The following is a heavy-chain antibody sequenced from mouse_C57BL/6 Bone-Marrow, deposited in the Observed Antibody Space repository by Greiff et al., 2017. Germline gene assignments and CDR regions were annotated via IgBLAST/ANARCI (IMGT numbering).Heavy chain of an antibody. J-gene: IGHJ2*01. CDR1: GFSFNTYA. D-gene: IGHD2-3*01. CDR3: VRQGLLLFDY. CDR2: IRSKSNNYAT. V-gene: IGHV10-1*01. Sequence: EVQRVESGGGLVQPKGSLKLSCAASGFSFNTYAMNWVRQAPGKGLEWVARIRSKSNNYATYYADSVKDRFTISRDDSESMLYLQMNNLKTEDTAMYYCVRQGLLLFDYWGQGTTLTVSS.